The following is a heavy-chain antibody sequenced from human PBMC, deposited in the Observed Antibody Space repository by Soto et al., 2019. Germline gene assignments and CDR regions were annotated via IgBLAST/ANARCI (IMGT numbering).Heavy chain of an antibody. CDR1: GFSRSTTAVG. CDR3: AHRLIPIVRELEDNFDY. D-gene: IGHD3-10*01. J-gene: IGHJ4*02. CDR2: IYWNDDK. V-gene: IGHV2-5*01. Sequence: QITLKESGPTLVKPTQTLTLTCTFSGFSRSTTAVGVGWIRQPPGKALEWLTTIYWNDDKRYSPYLKNRLTIIKDTSKNQVVLTMTNMDPVDTATYYCAHRLIPIVRELEDNFDYWGQGILVTVSS.